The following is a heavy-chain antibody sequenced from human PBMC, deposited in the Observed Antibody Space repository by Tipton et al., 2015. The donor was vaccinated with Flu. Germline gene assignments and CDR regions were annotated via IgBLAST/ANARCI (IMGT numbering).Heavy chain of an antibody. V-gene: IGHV3-30-3*01. CDR2: ISYDGSNK. J-gene: IGHJ4*02. Sequence: AASGFTFSSYAMHWVRQAPGKGLEWVAVISYDGSNKYYADSVKGRFTISRDNSKNTLYLQMNSLRAEDTAVYYCARDLRDSSGYYSGFGDYWGQGTLVTVSS. CDR3: ARDLRDSSGYYSGFGDY. D-gene: IGHD3-22*01. CDR1: GFTFSSYA.